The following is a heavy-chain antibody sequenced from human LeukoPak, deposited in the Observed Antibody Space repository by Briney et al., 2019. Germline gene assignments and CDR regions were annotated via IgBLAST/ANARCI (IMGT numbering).Heavy chain of an antibody. D-gene: IGHD1-26*01. CDR2: ISSSSSTI. Sequence: GGSLRLSCAASGFTFSSYSMNWVRQAPGKGLEWVSFISSSSSTIYYADSVKGRFTISRDNAKNSLYLQMNSLRAEDTAVYYCAKDRGGSYSAIDYWGQGTLVTVSS. CDR1: GFTFSSYS. V-gene: IGHV3-48*04. CDR3: AKDRGGSYSAIDY. J-gene: IGHJ4*02.